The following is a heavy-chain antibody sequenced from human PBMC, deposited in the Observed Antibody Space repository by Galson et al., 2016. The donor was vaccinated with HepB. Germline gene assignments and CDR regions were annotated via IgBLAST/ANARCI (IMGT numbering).Heavy chain of an antibody. CDR2: INPIFGTP. D-gene: IGHD6-6*01. CDR1: GGTFSNYA. V-gene: IGHV1-69*06. Sequence: SVKVSCKASGGTFSNYAINWVRQAPGQGLEWMGGINPIFGTPNYAQKFQGRVTITADKPTSTAYMELSSLRSEDTAVYYCAREALYSSSYDYWGQGTLVTVSS. J-gene: IGHJ4*02. CDR3: AREALYSSSYDY.